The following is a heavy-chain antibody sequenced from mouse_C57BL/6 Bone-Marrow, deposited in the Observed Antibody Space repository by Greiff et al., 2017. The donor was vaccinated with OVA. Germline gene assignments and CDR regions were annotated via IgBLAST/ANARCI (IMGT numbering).Heavy chain of an antibody. D-gene: IGHD1-1*01. CDR3: ARSTVVELYAMDY. Sequence: VQGVESGPGLVQPSQSLSITCTVSGFSFTSYGVHWVRQSPGKGLEWLGVIWSGGSTDYNAAFISRLSISKDNSKSQVFFKMNSLQADDTAIYYCARSTVVELYAMDYWGQGTSVTVSS. V-gene: IGHV2-2*01. J-gene: IGHJ4*01. CDR1: GFSFTSYG. CDR2: IWSGGST.